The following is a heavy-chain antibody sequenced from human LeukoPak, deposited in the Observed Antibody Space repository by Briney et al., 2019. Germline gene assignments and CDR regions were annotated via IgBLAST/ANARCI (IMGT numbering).Heavy chain of an antibody. D-gene: IGHD2-15*01. J-gene: IGHJ5*02. CDR1: GGSFSGYY. CDR2: INHSGST. Sequence: PSETLSLTCAVYGGSFSGYYWSWIRQPPGKGLEWIGEINHSGSTYYNPSLKSRVTISVDTSKNQFSLKLSSVTAADTAVYYCARDLPYCSGGSCYSDWFDPWGQGTLVTVSS. CDR3: ARDLPYCSGGSCYSDWFDP. V-gene: IGHV4-34*01.